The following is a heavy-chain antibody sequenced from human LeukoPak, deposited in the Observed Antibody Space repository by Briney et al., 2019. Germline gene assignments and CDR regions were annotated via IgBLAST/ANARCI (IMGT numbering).Heavy chain of an antibody. Sequence: SETLSLTCAVYGGSYSGYYWSWIRQPPGKGLEWIGSIYYSGSTYYNPSLKSRVTISVDTSKNQFSLKLSSVTAADTAVYYCAAPGEGYYYDSSGYYLNYWGQGTLVTVSS. CDR3: AAPGEGYYYDSSGYYLNY. J-gene: IGHJ4*02. CDR1: GGSYSGYY. D-gene: IGHD3-22*01. CDR2: IYYSGST. V-gene: IGHV4-34*01.